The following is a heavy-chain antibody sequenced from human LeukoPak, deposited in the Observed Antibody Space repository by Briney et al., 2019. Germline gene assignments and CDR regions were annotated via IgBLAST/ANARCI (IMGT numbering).Heavy chain of an antibody. J-gene: IGHJ4*02. CDR3: ASPGGSHDYSNYAL. D-gene: IGHD4-11*01. V-gene: IGHV1-69*01. Sequence: ASVKVSCKASGGTFSSYAISWVRQAPGQGLEWMGGIIPIFGTANYAQKFQGRVTITADESTSTAYMELSSLRSEDTAVYYCASPGGSHDYSNYALWGQGTLVPVSS. CDR2: IIPIFGTA. CDR1: GGTFSSYA.